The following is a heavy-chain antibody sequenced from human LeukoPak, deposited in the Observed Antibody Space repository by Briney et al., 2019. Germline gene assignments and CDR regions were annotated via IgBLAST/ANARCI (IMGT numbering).Heavy chain of an antibody. V-gene: IGHV3-33*01. D-gene: IGHD6-13*01. J-gene: IGHJ6*02. CDR2: IWYDGSNK. CDR3: AREPASSSWYQLYYYYYSMDV. CDR1: GFTFSSYG. Sequence: PGGSLRLSCAASGFTFSSYGMHWVRQAPGKGLEWVAVIWYDGSNKYYADSVKGRFTISRDNSKNTLYLQMNSLRAEDTAVYYCAREPASSSWYQLYYYYYSMDVWGQGTTVTVSS.